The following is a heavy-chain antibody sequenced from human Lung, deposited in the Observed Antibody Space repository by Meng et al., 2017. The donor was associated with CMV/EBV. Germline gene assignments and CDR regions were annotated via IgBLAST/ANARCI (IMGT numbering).Heavy chain of an antibody. CDR1: GFTFSSYS. CDR2: ISSSSSYI. Sequence: GESLKISCAASGFTFSSYSMNWVRQAPGKGLEWVSSISSSSSYIYYADSVKGRFTISRDNAKNSLYLQMNSLRAEDTAVYYCARESLLSPNWGPGYFDYWGRGXLVTFSS. V-gene: IGHV3-21*01. D-gene: IGHD7-27*01. CDR3: ARESLLSPNWGPGYFDY. J-gene: IGHJ4*02.